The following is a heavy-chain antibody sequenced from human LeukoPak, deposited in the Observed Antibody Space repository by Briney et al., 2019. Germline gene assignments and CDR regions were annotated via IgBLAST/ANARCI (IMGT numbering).Heavy chain of an antibody. CDR2: INSDGSSA. CDR1: GLPFSSYI. J-gene: IGHJ4*02. D-gene: IGHD3-3*01. Sequence: GGSVRLLCGPSGLPFSSYIMKWLHPPARQGLAGVSRINSDGSSAGYADSGKGRFTISRDNAKNTLYLQMNSLRAEDTAVYYCAKGAYYADGGEGTLVTVSS. CDR3: AKGAYYAD. V-gene: IGHV3-74*01.